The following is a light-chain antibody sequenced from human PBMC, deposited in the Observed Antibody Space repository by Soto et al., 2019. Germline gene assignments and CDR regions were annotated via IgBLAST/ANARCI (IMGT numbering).Light chain of an antibody. Sequence: EIMMTQSPATLSVSPGERATLSCRASQRVSSNLAWYQQKPGQAPRLLIYGASTRATGIPARFSGSGSGTEFTLTISSLQSEDFAVYYCQHYKNWPPYTFGQGTQLEIK. J-gene: IGKJ2*01. CDR1: QRVSSN. CDR2: GAS. V-gene: IGKV3-15*01. CDR3: QHYKNWPPYT.